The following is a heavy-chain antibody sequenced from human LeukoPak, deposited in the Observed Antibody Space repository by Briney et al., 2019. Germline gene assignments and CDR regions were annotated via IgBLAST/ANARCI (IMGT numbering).Heavy chain of an antibody. CDR3: SRRTDTRGYRRFDY. CDR2: INHSGST. D-gene: IGHD5-18*01. Sequence: SETLSLTCAVYGGSFSGYYWSWIRQPPGKGLEWIGEINHSGSTNYNPSLMGRVTISVDTSKNQFSLKLSSVTAADTAVYYCSRRTDTRGYRRFDYWGQGTLVTVSS. CDR1: GGSFSGYY. V-gene: IGHV4-34*01. J-gene: IGHJ4*02.